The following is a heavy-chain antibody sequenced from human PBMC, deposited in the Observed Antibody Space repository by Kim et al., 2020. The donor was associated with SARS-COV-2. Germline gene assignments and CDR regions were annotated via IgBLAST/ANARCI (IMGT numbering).Heavy chain of an antibody. Sequence: GGSLRLSCAASGFTFSSYEMNWVRQAPGKGLEWVSYISSSGSTIYYADSVKGRFTISRDNAKNSLYLQMNSLRAEDTAVYYCAREGAAAGYYYYGMDVWGQGTTVTVSS. CDR3: AREGAAAGYYYYGMDV. CDR1: GFTFSSYE. V-gene: IGHV3-48*03. D-gene: IGHD6-13*01. J-gene: IGHJ6*02. CDR2: ISSSGSTI.